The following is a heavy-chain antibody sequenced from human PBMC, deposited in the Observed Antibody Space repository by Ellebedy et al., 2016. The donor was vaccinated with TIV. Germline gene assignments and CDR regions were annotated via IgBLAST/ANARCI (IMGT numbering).Heavy chain of an antibody. V-gene: IGHV3-9*01. Sequence: SLKISCAASGFTFDYHAMHWVRQAPGKGLEWVAGISWNSGSISYADSVKGRFTIFRDNVKNSLYLQLNSLRAEDTALYYCVKDVSVTGSLYDWYFDLWGRGTLVTVSS. CDR1: GFTFDYHA. CDR3: VKDVSVTGSLYDWYFDL. D-gene: IGHD3-9*01. CDR2: ISWNSGSI. J-gene: IGHJ2*01.